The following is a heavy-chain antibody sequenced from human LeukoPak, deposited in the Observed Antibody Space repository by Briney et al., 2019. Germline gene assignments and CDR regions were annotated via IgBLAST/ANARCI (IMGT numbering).Heavy chain of an antibody. CDR1: GFTFSSYE. V-gene: IGHV3-48*03. J-gene: IGHJ6*02. Sequence: GGSLRLSCAASGFTFSSYEMNWVRQAPGKGLEWVSYISSSGGTIYYADSVKGRFTISRDNAKNSLNLQMNSLRAEDTAVYYCARGSSGYKPYGMDVWGQGTTVTVSS. CDR3: ARGSSGYKPYGMDV. CDR2: ISSSGGTI. D-gene: IGHD3-22*01.